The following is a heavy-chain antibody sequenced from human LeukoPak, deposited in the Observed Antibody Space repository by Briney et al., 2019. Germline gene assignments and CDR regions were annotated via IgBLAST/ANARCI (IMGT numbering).Heavy chain of an antibody. J-gene: IGHJ4*02. CDR2: IKQDGSEK. V-gene: IGHV3-7*01. CDR1: GFTFSSYW. Sequence: GGSLRLSCAASGFTFSSYWMSWVRQAPGKGLEWVANIKQDGSEKYYVDSVKGRFAISRDNAKNSLYLQMNSLRAEDTAVYYCARSYYYDSSHTADYWGQGTLVTVSS. CDR3: ARSYYYDSSHTADY. D-gene: IGHD3-22*01.